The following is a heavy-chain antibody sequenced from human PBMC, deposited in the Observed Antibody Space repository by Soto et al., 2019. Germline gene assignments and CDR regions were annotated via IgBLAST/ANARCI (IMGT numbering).Heavy chain of an antibody. CDR1: GGSFSSDSFI. Sequence: SETLSLTCSVSGGSFSSDSFIWSWVRQFPGKGLEWIFYIYYSGTTYYNPSLRSRVIMSVDTSKNQFSLKLSSVTAADTAVYYCARDHKWDGMDVWGQGTTVTVSS. CDR2: IYYSGTT. V-gene: IGHV4-31*03. CDR3: ARDHKWDGMDV. J-gene: IGHJ6*02. D-gene: IGHD1-26*01.